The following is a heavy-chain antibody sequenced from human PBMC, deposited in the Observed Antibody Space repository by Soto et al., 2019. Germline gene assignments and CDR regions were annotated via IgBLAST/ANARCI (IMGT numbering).Heavy chain of an antibody. CDR1: VDSIDTYY. CDR2: IYYSGST. Sequence: HVQLQESGPGLVKPSETLSLTCTFSVDSIDTYYWSWIRQPPGKGLEWIGYIYYSGSTNYNPSLKSRVAKSLDKYRHQFSLRLTSVTAADTAVYYCARDFYFVRGAGALDVWGQGTTVTVSS. V-gene: IGHV4-59*01. D-gene: IGHD3-10*02. J-gene: IGHJ6*02. CDR3: ARDFYFVRGAGALDV.